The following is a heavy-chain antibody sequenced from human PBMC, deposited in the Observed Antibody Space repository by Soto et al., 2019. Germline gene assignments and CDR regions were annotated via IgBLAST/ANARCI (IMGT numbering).Heavy chain of an antibody. CDR1: GFTFSSYS. J-gene: IGHJ6*02. CDR3: ARGLRAAAGSGMDV. V-gene: IGHV3-48*02. D-gene: IGHD6-13*01. Sequence: GESLKISCAASGFTFSSYSMNWVRQAPGKGLEWVSYISSSSSTIYYADSVKGRFTISRDNAKNSLYLQMNSLRDEDTAVYYCARGLRAAAGSGMDVWGQGTTVTVSS. CDR2: ISSSSSTI.